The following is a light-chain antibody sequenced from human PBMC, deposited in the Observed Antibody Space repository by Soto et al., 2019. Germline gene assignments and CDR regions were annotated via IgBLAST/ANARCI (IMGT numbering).Light chain of an antibody. CDR3: MQATHWPWT. Sequence: DVVMTQSPLSLPVTLGQPASISCRSGQGLVHSGGSTYLCWFQQRPGQSPRRLIYKVSNRDSGVQDRLSGSGSGTDFTLKISRVEAEDVGLYYCMQATHWPWTFGQGTKVEIK. V-gene: IGKV2-30*02. CDR1: QGLVHSGGSTY. J-gene: IGKJ1*01. CDR2: KVS.